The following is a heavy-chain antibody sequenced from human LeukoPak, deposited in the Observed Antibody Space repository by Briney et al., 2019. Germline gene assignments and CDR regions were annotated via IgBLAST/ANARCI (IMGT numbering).Heavy chain of an antibody. CDR2: IYYSGSA. CDR1: GGSISSYY. D-gene: IGHD6-19*01. CDR3: ARGDAGYSSGWYLDY. V-gene: IGHV4-59*01. J-gene: IGHJ4*02. Sequence: SETLSLTCTVSGGSISSYYWSWIRQPPGKGLEWIGYIYYSGSANYNPSLKSRVTISVDTSKNQFSLKLSSVTAADTAVYYCARGDAGYSSGWYLDYWGQGTLVTVSS.